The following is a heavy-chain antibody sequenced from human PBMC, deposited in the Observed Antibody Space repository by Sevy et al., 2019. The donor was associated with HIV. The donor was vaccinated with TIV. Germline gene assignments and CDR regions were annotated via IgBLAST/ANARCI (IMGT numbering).Heavy chain of an antibody. CDR3: ARGKGGIFGVVTGQFDY. D-gene: IGHD3-3*01. CDR2: VHAGNGHT. Sequence: SSVKVSCKASGYTFSNNAIHWVRQAPGQRLEWMGWVHAGNGHTKFSEKFQDRVTISRDTSATTVYMDLTSLTSEDTAIYYCARGKGGIFGVVTGQFDYWGQGTLVTVSS. CDR1: GYTFSNNA. V-gene: IGHV1-3*01. J-gene: IGHJ4*02.